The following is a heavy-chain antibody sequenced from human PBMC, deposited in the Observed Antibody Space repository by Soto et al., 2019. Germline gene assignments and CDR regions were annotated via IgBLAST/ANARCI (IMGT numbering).Heavy chain of an antibody. D-gene: IGHD7-27*01. CDR2: IYKSATT. CDR1: GDSISTVDYF. V-gene: IGHV4-30-4*01. Sequence: SETLSLTCSVSGDSISTVDYFWAWIRQPPGQALEYIGYIYKSATTYYNPSFESRVAISVDTSKSQFSLNVTSVTAADTAVYFCARGRYCLTGRCFPNWFDSWGQGALVTVSS. J-gene: IGHJ5*01. CDR3: ARGRYCLTGRCFPNWFDS.